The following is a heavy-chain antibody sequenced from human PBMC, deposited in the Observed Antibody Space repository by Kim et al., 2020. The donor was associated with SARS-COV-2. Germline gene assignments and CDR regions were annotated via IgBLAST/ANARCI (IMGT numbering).Heavy chain of an antibody. D-gene: IGHD3-22*01. CDR1: GYTFTGYY. CDR2: INPNSGGT. Sequence: ASVKVSCKASGYTFTGYYIHWVRQAPGQGLEWMGWINPNSGGTNYAQKFQGRVTMTRDTSISTAYMELSRLRSDDTAVYYCARSYDSSGYDFDYWGQGTLVTVSS. CDR3: ARSYDSSGYDFDY. J-gene: IGHJ4*02. V-gene: IGHV1-2*02.